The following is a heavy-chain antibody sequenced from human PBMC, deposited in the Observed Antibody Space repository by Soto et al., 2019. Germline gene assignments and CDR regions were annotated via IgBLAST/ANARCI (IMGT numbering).Heavy chain of an antibody. D-gene: IGHD3-16*01. CDR2: ITGGVGVT. V-gene: IGHV3-23*01. J-gene: IGHJ4*02. Sequence: EVQLLESGGGLVQPGGSLRLSCAASGFTFTPYAMTWVRQAPGKGLEWVSVITGGVGVTYYADSVKGRFTISRDNSKDTLYLPMNNLRAEDTAVYYCAKFPGGTFNQWYFHYWCQGTLVTVSS. CDR1: GFTFTPYA. CDR3: AKFPGGTFNQWYFHY.